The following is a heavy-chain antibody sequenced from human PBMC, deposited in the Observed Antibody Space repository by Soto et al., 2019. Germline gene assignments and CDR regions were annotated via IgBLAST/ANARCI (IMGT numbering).Heavy chain of an antibody. J-gene: IGHJ4*02. CDR2: VVPIVDTW. CDR3: VRVVAIPGYPDN. Sequence: SVKVSCKTSVGTFSCYAMSWVRQAPGQGREWMGVVVPIVDTWTCAQKFKGRVTITADESTSTVYMELSSLSSDDTAVYYCVRVVAIPGYPDNWGQRTLVTVS. V-gene: IGHV1-69*13. D-gene: IGHD5-12*01. CDR1: VGTFSCYA.